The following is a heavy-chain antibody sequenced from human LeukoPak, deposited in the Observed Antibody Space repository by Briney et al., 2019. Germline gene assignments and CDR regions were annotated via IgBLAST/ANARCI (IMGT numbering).Heavy chain of an antibody. Sequence: PGGSLRLSCAASGSTFSNYAMSWVRQAPGKGLEWVSSISSSSSYIYYADSVKGRFTISRDNAKNSLYLQMNSLRAEDTAVYYCAREILSPGYWGQGTLVTVSS. CDR1: GSTFSNYA. J-gene: IGHJ4*02. CDR2: ISSSSSYI. CDR3: AREILSPGY. V-gene: IGHV3-21*01.